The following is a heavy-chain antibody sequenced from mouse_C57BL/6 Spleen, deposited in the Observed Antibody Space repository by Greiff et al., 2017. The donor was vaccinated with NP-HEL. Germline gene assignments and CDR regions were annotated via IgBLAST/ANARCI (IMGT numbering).Heavy chain of an antibody. Sequence: QVQLQQPGAELVRPGSSVKLSCKASGYTFTSYWMDWVKQRPGQGLEWIGNIYPSDSETHYNQKFKDKATLTVDKSSSTAYMQLSSLTSEDSAVYYCARRWGSSYGAMDDWGQGTSVTVSS. CDR3: ARRWGSSYGAMDD. V-gene: IGHV1-61*01. CDR2: IYPSDSET. CDR1: GYTFTSYW. D-gene: IGHD1-1*01. J-gene: IGHJ4*01.